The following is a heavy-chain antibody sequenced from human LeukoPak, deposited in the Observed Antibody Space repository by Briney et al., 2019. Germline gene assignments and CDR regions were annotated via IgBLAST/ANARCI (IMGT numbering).Heavy chain of an antibody. Sequence: SQTLSLTCAVSGGSISSGAYSWSWIRQPPGKGLVWIGYMYHSGTTYYNPFLKSRVSISVDRSKNQFSLKLSSVTAADTAMYYCARATYYFDSSGYPHAHFDYWGQGTLVTVSS. V-gene: IGHV4-30-2*01. D-gene: IGHD3-22*01. J-gene: IGHJ4*02. CDR3: ARATYYFDSSGYPHAHFDY. CDR1: GGSISSGAYS. CDR2: MYHSGTT.